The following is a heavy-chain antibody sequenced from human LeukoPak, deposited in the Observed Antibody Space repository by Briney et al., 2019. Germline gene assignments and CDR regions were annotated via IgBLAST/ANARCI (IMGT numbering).Heavy chain of an antibody. J-gene: IGHJ4*02. D-gene: IGHD3-9*01. Sequence: QAGGSLRLSCAASGFTFSSYEMNWVRQAPGKGLEWVANIKQDGSEKYYVDSVKGRFTISRDNAKNSLYLQMNSLRAEDTAVYYCARDRRYFDWFFDYWGQGTLVTVSS. V-gene: IGHV3-7*01. CDR3: ARDRRYFDWFFDY. CDR1: GFTFSSYE. CDR2: IKQDGSEK.